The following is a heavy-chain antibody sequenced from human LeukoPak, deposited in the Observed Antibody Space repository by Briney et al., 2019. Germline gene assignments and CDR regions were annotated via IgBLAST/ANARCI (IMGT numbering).Heavy chain of an antibody. J-gene: IGHJ4*02. Sequence: SETLSLTCAVSGYSISSGYYWGWIRQPPGKGLEWIGSIYHSGSTYYNPSLKSRVTISVDTSENQFSLKLSPVTAADTAVYYCARHGGDFWSGYRLFDYWGQGTLVTVSS. V-gene: IGHV4-38-2*01. D-gene: IGHD3-3*01. CDR2: IYHSGST. CDR1: GYSISSGYY. CDR3: ARHGGDFWSGYRLFDY.